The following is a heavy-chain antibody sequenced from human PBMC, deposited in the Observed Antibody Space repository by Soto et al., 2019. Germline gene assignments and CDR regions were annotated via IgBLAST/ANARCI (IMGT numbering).Heavy chain of an antibody. CDR2: ISHTGST. V-gene: IGHV4-34*01. CDR3: ARRGSGMDV. D-gene: IGHD3-16*01. CDR1: GGSFSGYY. Sequence: QVQLHQWGAGPLKPSETLSLTCAVYGGSFSGYYWSWIRQPPGKGLEWIGEISHTGSTSYNPALKSLVTISVDTSKNQVYLKLYSVTAEDTAVYYCARRGSGMDVWGQGTTVTVSS. J-gene: IGHJ6*02.